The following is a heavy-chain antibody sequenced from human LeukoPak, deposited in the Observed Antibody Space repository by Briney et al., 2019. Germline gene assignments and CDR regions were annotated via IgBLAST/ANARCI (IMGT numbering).Heavy chain of an antibody. CDR3: ARRYPPYDY. J-gene: IGHJ4*02. CDR2: INYSGST. CDR1: GGSFSGYY. V-gene: IGHV4-34*01. Sequence: SETLSLTCAVYGGSFSGYYWSWTRQPPGKGLEWIGEINYSGSTNYNPSLKSRVTISVDTSKNQFSLKLSSVTAADTAVYYCARRYPPYDYWGQGTLVTVSS. D-gene: IGHD2-2*02.